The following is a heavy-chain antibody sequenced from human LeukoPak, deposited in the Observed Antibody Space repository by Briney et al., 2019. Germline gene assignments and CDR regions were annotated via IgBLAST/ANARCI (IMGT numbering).Heavy chain of an antibody. D-gene: IGHD2-15*01. CDR2: IYTSGST. J-gene: IGHJ4*02. CDR3: AREDMQVAIYYFDY. V-gene: IGHV4-4*07. CDR1: GGSISSYY. Sequence: SETLSLTCTVSGGSISSYYWSWIRQPAGKGLEWIGRIYTSGSTNYNPSLKSRVTMSVDTSKNQFSLKLSSVTAADTAVYYCAREDMQVAIYYFDYWGQGTLVTVSS.